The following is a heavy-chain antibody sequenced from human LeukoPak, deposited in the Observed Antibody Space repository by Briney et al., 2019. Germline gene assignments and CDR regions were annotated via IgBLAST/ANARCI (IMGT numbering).Heavy chain of an antibody. CDR2: SYYSGGT. D-gene: IGHD1-7*01. J-gene: IGHJ3*02. CDR1: GGSSSSSSYY. CDR3: ARLRTTHDAFDI. V-gene: IGHV4-39*01. Sequence: SETLSLTCTVSGGSSSSSSYYGDWIRQPPGERLEWIGSSYYSGGTYYNPSLKSRVTISVDTSKNQFSLTLSSVTAADTAVYYCARLRTTHDAFDIWGPGTMVTVSS.